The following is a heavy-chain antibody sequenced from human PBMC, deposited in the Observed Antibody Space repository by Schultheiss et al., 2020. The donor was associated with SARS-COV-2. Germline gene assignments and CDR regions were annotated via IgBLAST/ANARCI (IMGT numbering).Heavy chain of an antibody. CDR1: GGTFSSYA. CDR2: IIPIFGTA. Sequence: GASLMISCKASGGTFSSYAISWVRQAPGQGLEWMGGIIPIFGTANYAQKFQGRVTMTRDTSTSTVYMELSSLRSEDTAVYYCARGRPNGASIYYFDYWGLGGLVTV. J-gene: IGHJ4*02. D-gene: IGHD5-12*01. CDR3: ARGRPNGASIYYFDY. V-gene: IGHV1-69*05.